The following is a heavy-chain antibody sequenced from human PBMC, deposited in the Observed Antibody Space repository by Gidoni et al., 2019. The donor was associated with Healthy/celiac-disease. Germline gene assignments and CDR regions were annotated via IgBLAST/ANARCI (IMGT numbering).Heavy chain of an antibody. D-gene: IGHD3-22*01. J-gene: IGHJ4*02. CDR2: IIPNFGTA. CDR3: ASVYSHYYDSSGPLDY. Sequence: QVQLVQSGAEVKKPGSSVKVSCKASEGTFSSYAISWVRQAPGQGLEWMGGIIPNFGTANYAQKFQGRVTITADKSTSTAYMELSSLRSEDTAVYYCASVYSHYYDSSGPLDYWGQGTLVTVSS. CDR1: EGTFSSYA. V-gene: IGHV1-69*06.